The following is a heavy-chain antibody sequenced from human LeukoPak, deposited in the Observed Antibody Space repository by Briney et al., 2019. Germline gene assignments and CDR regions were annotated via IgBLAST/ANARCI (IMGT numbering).Heavy chain of an antibody. CDR2: INTDGSTT. J-gene: IGHJ4*02. CDR1: GFTFSSNW. D-gene: IGHD4-17*01. V-gene: IGHV3-74*01. Sequence: GGSLRLSCAASGFTFSSNWMHWVRHVPGKGLVWVSRINTDGSTTSYADSVKGRFTTSRDNAKNTLYLQMNSLRAEDTAMYYCASSVTTGYWGQGTLVTVSS. CDR3: ASSVTTGY.